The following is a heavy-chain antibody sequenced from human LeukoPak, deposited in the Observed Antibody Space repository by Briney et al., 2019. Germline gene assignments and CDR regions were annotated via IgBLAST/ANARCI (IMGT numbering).Heavy chain of an antibody. J-gene: IGHJ4*02. CDR3: ARVGLGYCSGGSCYSGFDY. D-gene: IGHD2-15*01. CDR1: GYTFTNYG. Sequence: ASVKVSCKASGYTFTNYGISWVRQAPGQGLEWMGWISAYNGNTNYAQKLQGRVTMTTDTSTSTAYMELRSLRSDDTAVYYCARVGLGYCSGGSCYSGFDYWGQGTLVTVSS. V-gene: IGHV1-18*01. CDR2: ISAYNGNT.